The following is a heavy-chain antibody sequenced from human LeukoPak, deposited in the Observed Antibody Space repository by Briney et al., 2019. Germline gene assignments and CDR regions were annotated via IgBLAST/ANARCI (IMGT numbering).Heavy chain of an antibody. CDR2: ISSTSSAI. J-gene: IGHJ6*03. CDR1: GFTFSSYS. CDR3: VRDPSYGSSWYYYMDV. Sequence: GGSLRLSCAASGFTFSSYSMNWGRQAPGKGLEWLSYISSTSSAIYYADSLKGRFTISRDNSKNSLYLQMDSLRVEDTAVYYCVRDPSYGSSWYYYMDVWGKGTTVTVSS. D-gene: IGHD6-13*01. V-gene: IGHV3-48*04.